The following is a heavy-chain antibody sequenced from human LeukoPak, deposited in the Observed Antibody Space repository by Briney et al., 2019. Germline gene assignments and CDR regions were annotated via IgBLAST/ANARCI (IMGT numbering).Heavy chain of an antibody. V-gene: IGHV3-74*01. CDR1: GFTFSSYW. J-gene: IGHJ4*02. CDR3: VGEVGSIDY. CDR2: INTDGSST. Sequence: GGSLRLSCAASGFTFSSYWMHWVRQAPGKGLVWVSRINTDGSSTSYADSVKGRFTISRDNAKNTLYLQMDSLRAEDTAVYYCVGEVGSIDYWGQGTLVTVSS. D-gene: IGHD1-26*01.